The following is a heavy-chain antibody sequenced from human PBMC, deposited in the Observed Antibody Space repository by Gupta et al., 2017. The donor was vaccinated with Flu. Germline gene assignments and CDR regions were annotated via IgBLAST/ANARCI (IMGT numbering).Heavy chain of an antibody. D-gene: IGHD1-7*01. CDR1: GFTFSSYG. J-gene: IGHJ4*02. CDR3: AKGGLHNWNYDGDY. CDR2: ISYDGSNQ. Sequence: QVQLVESGGGVVQPGRSLRLSCAAPGFTFSSYGMHWVRQAPGKGLEWVAVISYDGSNQWFGDSVRGRFTISRDNSKNTLYLQMNSLRPEDTAVYYCAKGGLHNWNYDGDYWGQGTLVTVSS. V-gene: IGHV3-30*18.